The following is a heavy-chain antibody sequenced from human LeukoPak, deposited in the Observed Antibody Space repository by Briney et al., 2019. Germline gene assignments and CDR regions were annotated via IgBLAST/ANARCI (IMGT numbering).Heavy chain of an antibody. CDR3: AKDGRGSGYFPDY. CDR1: GFTFSSYG. J-gene: IGHJ4*02. D-gene: IGHD3-22*01. V-gene: IGHV3-30*02. CDR2: IRYDGSNK. Sequence: GGSLRLSCAASGFTFSSYGMHWVRQAPGKGLEWAAFIRYDGSNKYYADSVKGRFTISRDNSKNTLYLQMNSLRPEDSAVHYCAKDGRGSGYFPDYWGQGTLVTVSS.